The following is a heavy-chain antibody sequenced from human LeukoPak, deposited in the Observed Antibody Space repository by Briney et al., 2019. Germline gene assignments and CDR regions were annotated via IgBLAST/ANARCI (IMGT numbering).Heavy chain of an antibody. CDR3: ARDQAEDGSEGGPGY. J-gene: IGHJ4*02. CDR2: ISYDGSNK. CDR1: GFTFSSYA. V-gene: IGHV3-30*04. D-gene: IGHD3-10*01. Sequence: PGGSLRLSCAASGFTFSSYAMHWVRQAPGKGLEWVAVISYDGSNKYYADSVKGRFTISRDNSKNTLYLQMNSLRAEDTAVYYCARDQAEDGSEGGPGYWGQGTLVTVSS.